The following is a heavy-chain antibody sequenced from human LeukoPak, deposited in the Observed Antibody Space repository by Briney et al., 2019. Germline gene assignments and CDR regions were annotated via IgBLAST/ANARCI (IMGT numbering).Heavy chain of an antibody. CDR3: TSYGDYTFDH. J-gene: IGHJ4*02. Sequence: GGSLRLSCAASGFTFSGSAMHWVRQASGKGLEWVGRIRSKANSYATAYAASVKGRFTISRDDSKNTAYLQMNSLKTEDTAVYYCTSYGDYTFDHWGQGTLVTVSS. V-gene: IGHV3-73*01. D-gene: IGHD4-17*01. CDR1: GFTFSGSA. CDR2: IRSKANSYAT.